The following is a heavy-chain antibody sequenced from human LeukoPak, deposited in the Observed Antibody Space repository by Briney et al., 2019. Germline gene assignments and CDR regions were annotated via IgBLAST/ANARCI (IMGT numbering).Heavy chain of an antibody. V-gene: IGHV4-39*07. CDR3: ARDRLYYDILTGYYRGGFDY. CDR2: FYYNGNT. D-gene: IGHD3-9*01. Sequence: ASETLSLTCAVSGGSISTKNYFWAWIRQPPGRGLEWIGNFYYNGNTYYNPSLRSRITISVDTSKNQFSLKLSSVTAADTAVYYCARDRLYYDILTGYYRGGFDYWGQGTLVTVSS. J-gene: IGHJ4*02. CDR1: GGSISTKNYF.